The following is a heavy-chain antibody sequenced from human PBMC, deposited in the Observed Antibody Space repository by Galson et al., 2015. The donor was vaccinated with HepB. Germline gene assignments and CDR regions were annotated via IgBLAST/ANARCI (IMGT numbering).Heavy chain of an antibody. J-gene: IGHJ5*02. CDR1: SVSISSANNY. D-gene: IGHD2/OR15-2a*01. CDR2: VNYSGAT. Sequence: SETLSLTCTVSSVSISSANNYWSWIRQAPGERLEYIGSVNYSGATYYNPSFKSRVSMSLDTSRNQFSLKLNSVTAADTAVYYCARPIISSDVSGFDPWGQGTMVTVSS. CDR3: ARPIISSDVSGFDP. V-gene: IGHV4-39*01.